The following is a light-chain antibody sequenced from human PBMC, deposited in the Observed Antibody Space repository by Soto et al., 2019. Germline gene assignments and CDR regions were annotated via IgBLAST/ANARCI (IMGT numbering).Light chain of an antibody. Sequence: KLTQSPSSLSASLGDRVTITCRASQGISNHLGWYQQKPGKAPELLIYAASTLQTGVPSRFSGGGSGTDFTLTITSLQPEDFATYYCQQVNVYPSTFGGGTKVDIK. CDR1: QGISNH. V-gene: IGKV1-9*01. J-gene: IGKJ4*01. CDR2: AAS. CDR3: QQVNVYPST.